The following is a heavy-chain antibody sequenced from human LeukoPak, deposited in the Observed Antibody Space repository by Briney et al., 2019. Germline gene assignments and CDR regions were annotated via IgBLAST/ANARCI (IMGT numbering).Heavy chain of an antibody. D-gene: IGHD5-12*01. J-gene: IGHJ4*02. CDR3: ARRLSFCGYDY. CDR1: GYGLTSYW. Sequence: GESLKISCKGSGYGLTSYWIGWVRQMPGKGLECMGIIFLGDSVTRYSPSFQGQVTISADKSITTAYLQWSSLKASDTAMYYCARRLSFCGYDYWGQGTLVTVSS. CDR2: IFLGDSVT. V-gene: IGHV5-51*01.